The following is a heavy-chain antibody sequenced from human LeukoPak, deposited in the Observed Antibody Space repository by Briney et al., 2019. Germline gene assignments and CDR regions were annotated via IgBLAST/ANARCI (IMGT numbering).Heavy chain of an antibody. CDR2: IYRNGST. Sequence: GGSLRLSCAASGFTVSNNYMSWVRQAPGQGLEWVSVIYRNGSTYYADSVKGRFTISRDNSKNTLYLQMNSLRAEDTAVYYCAKGGGWSPAVLFDYWGQGTLVTVSS. V-gene: IGHV3-66*01. D-gene: IGHD6-19*01. CDR3: AKGGGWSPAVLFDY. J-gene: IGHJ4*02. CDR1: GFTVSNNY.